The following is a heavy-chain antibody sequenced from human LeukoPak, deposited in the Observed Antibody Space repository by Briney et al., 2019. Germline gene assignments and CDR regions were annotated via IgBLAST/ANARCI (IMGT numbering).Heavy chain of an antibody. CDR3: SRGGGYMDG. V-gene: IGHV1-18*01. CDR1: GYTFTAYG. CDR2: ISGKKGNT. J-gene: IGHJ4*02. Sequence: ASVKVSCKASGYTFTAYGIRWVRQAPGQGLEWMGWISGKKGNTNYAQKLQGTVTLTTDTSTTLAYLELRSRGPGGTAFYFLSRGGGYMDGWGEGTLVTV. D-gene: IGHD5-24*01.